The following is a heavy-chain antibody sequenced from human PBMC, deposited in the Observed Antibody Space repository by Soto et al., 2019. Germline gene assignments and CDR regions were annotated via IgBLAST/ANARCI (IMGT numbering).Heavy chain of an antibody. V-gene: IGHV1-2*04. Sequence: ASVKVSCKASGYTFTGYYMHWVRQAPGQGLEWMGWINPNSGGTNYAQKFQGWVTMTRDTSISTAYMELSRLRSDDTAVYYCARDLDLGTSWFGPWGQGTLVTVSS. CDR3: ARDLDLGTSWFGP. D-gene: IGHD3-3*01. CDR2: INPNSGGT. J-gene: IGHJ5*02. CDR1: GYTFTGYY.